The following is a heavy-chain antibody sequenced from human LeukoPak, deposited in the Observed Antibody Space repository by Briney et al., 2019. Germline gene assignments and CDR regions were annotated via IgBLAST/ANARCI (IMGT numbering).Heavy chain of an antibody. V-gene: IGHV3-20*04. CDR1: GFTFDDYG. CDR2: IYWNGGST. J-gene: IGHJ3*02. Sequence: GGSLRLSCAASGFTFDDYGMRWVRHAPGKGLEWVSGIYWNGGSTGYADSVTGRFTSSRDNAKNSLYLQMNSLRAEDTALYYCARGSSYLNWDDAFDIWGQGTLVTVSS. D-gene: IGHD1-26*01. CDR3: ARGSSYLNWDDAFDI.